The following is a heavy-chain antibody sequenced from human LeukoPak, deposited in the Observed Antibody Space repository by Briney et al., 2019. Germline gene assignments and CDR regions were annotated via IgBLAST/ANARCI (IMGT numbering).Heavy chain of an antibody. J-gene: IGHJ6*03. V-gene: IGHV3-23*01. CDR3: AKVGSALEFNYYYDRDV. CDR2: ISGSGGST. Sequence: PGGSLRLSCAASGFTFSSYAMSWVRQAPGKGLEWVSAISGSGGSTYYADSVKGRFTISRDNSKNTLYLQMNSLRAEDTAVYYCAKVGSALEFNYYYDRDVWGKGTTVTVSS. D-gene: IGHD6-6*01. CDR1: GFTFSSYA.